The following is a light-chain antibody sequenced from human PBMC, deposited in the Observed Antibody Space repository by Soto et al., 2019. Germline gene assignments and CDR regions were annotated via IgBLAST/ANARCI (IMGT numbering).Light chain of an antibody. Sequence: DIQMTQSPSSVSASVVGRVTITCQWSQGISRSLAWYQQKPGKAPKLLIYSASSLQSGVPSRFSGSGFGTDFTLTISSLQPEDFATYYCQKADTFPITFGQGTRLEIK. CDR1: QGISRS. V-gene: IGKV1D-12*01. J-gene: IGKJ5*01. CDR3: QKADTFPIT. CDR2: SAS.